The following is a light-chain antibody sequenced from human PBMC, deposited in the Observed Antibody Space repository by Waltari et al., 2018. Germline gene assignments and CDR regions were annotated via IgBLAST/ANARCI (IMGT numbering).Light chain of an antibody. J-gene: IGKJ4*01. CDR1: QSVSSY. CDR2: DAS. V-gene: IGKV3-11*01. Sequence: EIVLTQSPATLSLSPGERATLSCRASQSVSSYLAWDQQKPGQAPRLLIYDASNRATGIPARFSGSGSGTDFTLTISSLEPEDFAVYYCQQRSNWPPVTFGGGTKVEIK. CDR3: QQRSNWPPVT.